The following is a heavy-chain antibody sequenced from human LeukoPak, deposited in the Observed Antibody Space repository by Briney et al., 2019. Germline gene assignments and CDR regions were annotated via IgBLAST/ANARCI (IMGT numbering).Heavy chain of an antibody. CDR3: ARHEYSGSYYGLSWFDP. CDR2: IYYSGST. V-gene: IGHV4-39*01. J-gene: IGHJ5*02. D-gene: IGHD1-26*01. CDR1: GGSISSSGYY. Sequence: PSETLSLTCTASGGSISSSGYYWGRIRQPPGKGLEWIASIYYSGSTYYNPSLKSRVTISVDTSKNQLSLKLSSLTAADTAVYYCARHEYSGSYYGLSWFDPWGQGTLVTVSS.